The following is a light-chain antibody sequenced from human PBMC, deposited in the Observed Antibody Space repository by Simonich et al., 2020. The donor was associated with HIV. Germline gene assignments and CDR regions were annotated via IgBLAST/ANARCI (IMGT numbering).Light chain of an antibody. CDR2: EVS. CDR1: QSLLHSDGKTY. J-gene: IGKJ4*01. V-gene: IGKV2D-29*02. Sequence: DIVMTQTPLSLSVTPGQPASSSCNSSQSLLHSDGKTYLYWYLQKPGQSPQLLMYEVSNRFSGVPDRFSGSGSGTDFTLKISRVEAEDVGVYYCMQSIQLPLTFGGGTKVEIK. CDR3: MQSIQLPLT.